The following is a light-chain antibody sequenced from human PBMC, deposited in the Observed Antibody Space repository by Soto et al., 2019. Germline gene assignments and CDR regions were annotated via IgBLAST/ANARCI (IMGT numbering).Light chain of an antibody. CDR3: QQSFNTPPT. Sequence: DIRMTQSPSSLSASVGDRVTIACRAGQSINSYLNWYRQNPGKAPQLLIYAASTLQSGVPSRFSGSGSGTGFTLTISSLQPEDFATYYCQQSFNTPPTFGQGTKVEIK. CDR1: QSINSY. J-gene: IGKJ1*01. V-gene: IGKV1-39*01. CDR2: AAS.